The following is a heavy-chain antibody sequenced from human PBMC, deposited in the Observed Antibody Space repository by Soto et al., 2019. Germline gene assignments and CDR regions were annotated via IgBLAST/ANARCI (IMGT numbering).Heavy chain of an antibody. V-gene: IGHV3-30*18. D-gene: IGHD2-2*02. CDR3: AKGYCSSTSCYTDYYYGMDV. J-gene: IGHJ6*02. CDR1: GFTFSSYG. CDR2: ISYDGSNK. Sequence: LRLSCAASGFTFSSYGMHWVRQAPGKGLEWVAVISYDGSNKYYADSVKGRFTISRDNSKNTLYLQMNSLRAEDTAVYYCAKGYCSSTSCYTDYYYGMDVWGQGTTVTVSS.